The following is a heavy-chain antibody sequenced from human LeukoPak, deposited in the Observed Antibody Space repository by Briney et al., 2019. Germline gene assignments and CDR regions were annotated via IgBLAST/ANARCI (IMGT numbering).Heavy chain of an antibody. CDR3: AKGGATVLDY. V-gene: IGHV3-15*01. CDR2: IKSNTDGGTT. D-gene: IGHD3-16*01. J-gene: IGHJ4*02. Sequence: GGSLRLSCAVPGFTFSNAWMSWVRQAPGKGLEWVGRIKSNTDGGTTDYAAPVRGRFTISRDDSKNTLYLQMHSLTTDDTAVYYCAKGGATVLDYWGQGTLVTVSS. CDR1: GFTFSNAW.